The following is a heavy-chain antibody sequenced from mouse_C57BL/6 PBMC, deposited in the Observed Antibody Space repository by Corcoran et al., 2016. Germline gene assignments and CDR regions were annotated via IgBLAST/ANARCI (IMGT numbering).Heavy chain of an antibody. V-gene: IGHV1-19*01. CDR3: ARFYDYDETSAWFAY. CDR2: INPYNGGT. D-gene: IGHD2-4*01. Sequence: EVQLKQSGPVLVKPGASVKMSCKASGYTFTDYYMNWVKQSHGKSLEWIGVINPYNGGTSYNQKFKGKATLTVDKSSSTAYMELNSLTSEDSAVYYCARFYDYDETSAWFAYWGQGTLVTVSA. CDR1: GYTFTDYY. J-gene: IGHJ3*01.